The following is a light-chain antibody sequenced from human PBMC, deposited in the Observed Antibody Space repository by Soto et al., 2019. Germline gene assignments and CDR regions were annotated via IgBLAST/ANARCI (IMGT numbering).Light chain of an antibody. J-gene: IGKJ4*01. CDR3: KQRSNWPLT. V-gene: IGKV3D-20*02. Sequence: EIVLTQSPGTLSLSPGERATLSCRASQSVSNNYLAWYQQKPGQAPRLLIYGASNRATGIPDRFSGSGSGTEFTLTIRSLEPEDFAVYYCKQRSNWPLTFGGGTKVDIK. CDR2: GAS. CDR1: QSVSNNY.